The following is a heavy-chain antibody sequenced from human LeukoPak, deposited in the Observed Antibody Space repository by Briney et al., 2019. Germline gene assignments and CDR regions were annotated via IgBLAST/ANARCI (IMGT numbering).Heavy chain of an antibody. D-gene: IGHD6-19*01. CDR1: GFTFSDYY. CDR3: ARVAIAVAADAFDI. CDR2: ISSSGSTI. Sequence: GGSLRLSCAASGFTFSDYYMSWIRQAPGKGLEWVSYISSSGSTIYYADSVKGRFTISRDNAKNSLYLQMNSLRAEDTAVYYCARVAIAVAADAFDIWGQGTMVTVSS. V-gene: IGHV3-11*04. J-gene: IGHJ3*02.